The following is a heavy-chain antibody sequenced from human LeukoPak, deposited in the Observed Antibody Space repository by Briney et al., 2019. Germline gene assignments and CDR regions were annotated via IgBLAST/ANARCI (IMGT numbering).Heavy chain of an antibody. J-gene: IGHJ3*02. CDR2: IKQDGSEK. D-gene: IGHD6-13*01. V-gene: IGHV3-7*01. Sequence: PGGSLRLSCAASGFTFSSYWMSWVRQAPGKGLEWVANIKQDGSEKYYVDSVKGRFTISRDNAKNSLYLQMNSLRAEDTAVYYCARDCSSWYFCAFDIWGQGTMVTVSS. CDR3: ARDCSSWYFCAFDI. CDR1: GFTFSSYW.